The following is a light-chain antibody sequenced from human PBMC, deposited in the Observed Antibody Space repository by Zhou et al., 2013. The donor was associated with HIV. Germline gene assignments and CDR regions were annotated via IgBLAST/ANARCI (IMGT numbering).Light chain of an antibody. CDR3: QKYNSAPWT. Sequence: DIQMTQSPSSLSASVGDRVTITCRASQGIGNVLAWYQQKPGKVPKLLIYLASTLQSGVPSRFSGSGSGTDFTLTISSLQPEDVATYYCQKYNSAPWTFGQGTKVEIK. CDR1: QGIGNV. V-gene: IGKV1-27*01. J-gene: IGKJ1*01. CDR2: LAS.